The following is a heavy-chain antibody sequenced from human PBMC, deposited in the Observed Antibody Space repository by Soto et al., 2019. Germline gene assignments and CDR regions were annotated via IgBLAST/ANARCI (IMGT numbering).Heavy chain of an antibody. D-gene: IGHD6-13*01. J-gene: IGHJ4*02. Sequence: LSLTCTVSGGSMIAYYWNWMRQPPGKGLQWIGYTYYSGSTTYNPSLKSRVTISVDSSKNQFSLKLDSVTPADTAVYYCARVRGAAGKRYFDYWGPGTLVTVSS. CDR2: TYYSGST. CDR3: ARVRGAAGKRYFDY. V-gene: IGHV4-59*01. CDR1: GGSMIAYY.